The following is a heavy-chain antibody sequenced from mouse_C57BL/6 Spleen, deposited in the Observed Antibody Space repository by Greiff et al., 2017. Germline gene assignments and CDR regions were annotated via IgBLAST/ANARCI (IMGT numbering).Heavy chain of an antibody. CDR2: IHPNSGST. CDR1: GYTFTSYW. J-gene: IGHJ4*01. D-gene: IGHD2-4*01. V-gene: IGHV1-64*01. CDR3: ARDWGLRDIDY. Sequence: QVQLQQPGAELVKPGASVKLSCKASGYTFTSYWMHWVKQRPGQGLEWIGMIHPNSGSTNYNEKFKSKATMTVDKSSSTAYMQLSSLTSEDAAVYYYARDWGLRDIDYWGQGTSVTVSS.